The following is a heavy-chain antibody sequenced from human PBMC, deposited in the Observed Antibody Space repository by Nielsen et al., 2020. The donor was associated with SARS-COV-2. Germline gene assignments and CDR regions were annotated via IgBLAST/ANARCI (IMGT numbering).Heavy chain of an antibody. CDR1: GDSINSYY. CDR3: ARHSQVRVPGAFAV. Sequence: SETLSLTCNVSGDSINSYYWSWIRQPPGKGLEWIGHIYYNFKTESTNYNPSLESRVTISVDTAETQVSLKLRSVTAADTAVYYCARHSQVRVPGAFAVWGQGTMVTVSS. D-gene: IGHD2-21*01. CDR2: IYYNFKTEST. V-gene: IGHV4-59*08. J-gene: IGHJ3*01.